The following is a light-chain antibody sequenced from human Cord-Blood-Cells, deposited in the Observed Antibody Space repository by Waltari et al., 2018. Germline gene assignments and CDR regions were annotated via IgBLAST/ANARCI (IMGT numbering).Light chain of an antibody. CDR1: SSDVGGYNY. V-gene: IGLV2-8*01. Sequence: QSALTQPPSASGSPGQTVTISCTGTSSDVGGYNYVSWYQQHPGKAHKRMSYELSKRPSGGPMLYSGCKSGNPDSLTVAELQAEYEADYSCSTYAGRNNMVVGRGTELTVL. CDR3: STYAGRNNMV. J-gene: IGLJ2*01. CDR2: ELS.